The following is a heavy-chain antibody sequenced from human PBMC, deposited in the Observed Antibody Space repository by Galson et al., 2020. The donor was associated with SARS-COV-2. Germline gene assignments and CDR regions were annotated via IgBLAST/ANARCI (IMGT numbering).Heavy chain of an antibody. Sequence: SETMSLTCTVSGYSVSTTNYWGWVRQPPGRGLEWIGSVYPSGTTYYNPSLKSRVTLSVDTSKNQFSLRLDSVTAADTALYYCARQGVNMIVLATVPGWYFDLWGRGTLVTVSS. D-gene: IGHD3-22*01. V-gene: IGHV4-38-2*02. CDR1: GYSVSTTNY. J-gene: IGHJ2*01. CDR3: ARQGVNMIVLATVPGWYFDL. CDR2: VYPSGTT.